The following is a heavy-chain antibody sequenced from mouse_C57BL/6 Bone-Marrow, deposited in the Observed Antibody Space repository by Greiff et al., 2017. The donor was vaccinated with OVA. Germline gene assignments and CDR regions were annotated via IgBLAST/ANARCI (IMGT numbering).Heavy chain of an antibody. CDR1: GYSFTGYY. CDR2: INPSTGGT. CDR3: ARRAYGSPFDY. D-gene: IGHD1-1*01. Sequence: VQLQQSGPELVKPGASVKISCKASGYSFTGYYMNWVKQSPEKSLEWIGEINPSTGGTTYNQKFKAKATLTVDKSSSTAYMQLKSLTSEDSAVYYCARRAYGSPFDYWGQGTTLTVSS. J-gene: IGHJ2*01. V-gene: IGHV1-42*01.